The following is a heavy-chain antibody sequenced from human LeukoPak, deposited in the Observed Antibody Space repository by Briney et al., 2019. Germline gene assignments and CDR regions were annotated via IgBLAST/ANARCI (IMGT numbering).Heavy chain of an antibody. V-gene: IGHV4-30-4*08. Sequence: PSQTLSLTCAVSGGSISSGDYYWSWIRQPPGKGLEWIGYIYYSGSTYYNPSLKSRVTISVDTSKNQFSLKLSSVTAADTAVCYCASTIFGVVTYYYYYMDVWGKGTTVTVSS. CDR1: GGSISSGDYY. CDR2: IYYSGST. J-gene: IGHJ6*03. D-gene: IGHD3-3*01. CDR3: ASTIFGVVTYYYYYMDV.